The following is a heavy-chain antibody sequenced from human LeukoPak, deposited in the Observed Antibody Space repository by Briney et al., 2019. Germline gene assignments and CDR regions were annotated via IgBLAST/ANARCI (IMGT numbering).Heavy chain of an antibody. CDR3: AELGITMIGGV. CDR1: GFNFHDYA. Sequence: GGSLRLSCAASGFNFHDYAMHWVRQAPGKGLEWVSGISWNSDRIGYAVSVKGRFTISRDNAKNSLYLQMNSLRAEDTAVYYCAELGITMIGGVWGKGTTVTISS. D-gene: IGHD3-10*02. V-gene: IGHV3-9*01. CDR2: ISWNSDRI. J-gene: IGHJ6*04.